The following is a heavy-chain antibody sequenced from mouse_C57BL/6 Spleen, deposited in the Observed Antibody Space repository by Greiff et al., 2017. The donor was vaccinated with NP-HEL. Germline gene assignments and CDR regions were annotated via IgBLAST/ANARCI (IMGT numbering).Heavy chain of an antibody. CDR3: ANSYFCSRCELAY. V-gene: IGHV1-18*01. J-gene: IGHJ3*01. Sequence: VQLQQSGPELVKPGASVKIPCKASGYTFTDYYMDWVKQSHGKSLEWIGDINPNNGGTTYNQKFKGKATLTVDKSSSTAYMELRSLTAEDSAVYYCANSYFCSRCELAYWGQGTLVTVSA. CDR1: GYTFTDYY. CDR2: INPNNGGT. D-gene: IGHD6-1*01.